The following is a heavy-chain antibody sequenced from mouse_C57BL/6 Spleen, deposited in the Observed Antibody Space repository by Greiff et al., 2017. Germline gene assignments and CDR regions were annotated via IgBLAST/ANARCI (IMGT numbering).Heavy chain of an antibody. CDR2: ISSGSSTI. V-gene: IGHV5-17*01. CDR3: ARILLRFAY. CDR1: GFTFSDYG. D-gene: IGHD1-1*01. Sequence: DVMLVESGGGLVKPGGSLKLSCAASGFTFSDYGMNWVRQAPEKGLEWVAYISSGSSTIYYADTVKGRFTISRDNAKNTLFLQMTSLRSEDTAMYYCARILLRFAYWGQGTLVTVSA. J-gene: IGHJ3*01.